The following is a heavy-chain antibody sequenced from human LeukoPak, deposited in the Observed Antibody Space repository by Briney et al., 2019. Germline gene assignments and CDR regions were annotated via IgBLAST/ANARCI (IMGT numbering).Heavy chain of an antibody. CDR1: GGSISSSYYY. V-gene: IGHV4-39*01. CDR2: IYSSGST. Sequence: SETLSLTCTVSGGSISSSYYYWGWIRQPPGKGLEWIGSIYSSGSTYYNPSLKSRVTISVDTSKNQFSLKLTSVTAADTAVYYCASGTTAPYYFDYWGQGTLVTVSS. CDR3: ASGTTAPYYFDY. J-gene: IGHJ4*02. D-gene: IGHD1-1*01.